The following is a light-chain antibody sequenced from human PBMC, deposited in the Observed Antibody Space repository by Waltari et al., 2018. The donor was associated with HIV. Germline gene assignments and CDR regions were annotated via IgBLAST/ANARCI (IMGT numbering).Light chain of an antibody. V-gene: IGLV3-1*01. CDR1: ELGDKY. J-gene: IGLJ2*01. CDR2: QDN. Sequence: SYEETQPPSVAVSPGQTASITCSGYELGDKYTCWYQQKPGQYPLLVIYQDNKRPSGIPERFSDSSSGHTATLTISGTLPMDEADYYCQAWGSSTSGVFGRGTRLTVL. CDR3: QAWGSSTSGV.